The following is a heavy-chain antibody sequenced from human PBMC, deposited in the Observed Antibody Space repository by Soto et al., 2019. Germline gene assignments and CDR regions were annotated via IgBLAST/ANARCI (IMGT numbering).Heavy chain of an antibody. CDR3: ERDPVYYDFWSGYYTPYYYYYGMDV. V-gene: IGHV3-33*01. CDR1: GFPFSSYG. D-gene: IGHD3-3*01. Sequence: GGSLRLSCAASGFPFSSYGMHLVRQSPGKGLEWVAVIWYDGSNKYYADSVKGRFTISRDNSKNTLYLQMNSLRAEDTAVYYCERDPVYYDFWSGYYTPYYYYYGMDVWGQGTTVTVSS. CDR2: IWYDGSNK. J-gene: IGHJ6*02.